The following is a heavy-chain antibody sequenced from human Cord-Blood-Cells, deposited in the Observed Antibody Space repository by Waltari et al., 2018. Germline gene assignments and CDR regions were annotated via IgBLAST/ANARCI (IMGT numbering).Heavy chain of an antibody. Sequence: QVQLVESGGGVVQPGGSLRLSCAASGFTFSSYGMHWVRQAPGKGLEWVAFIRYDGSNKYYADSGKGRFTISRDNSKNTLYLQMNSLRAEDTAVYYCAKGGETNYWYFDLWGRGTLVTVSS. CDR2: IRYDGSNK. CDR3: AKGGETNYWYFDL. V-gene: IGHV3-30*02. D-gene: IGHD3-16*01. J-gene: IGHJ2*01. CDR1: GFTFSSYG.